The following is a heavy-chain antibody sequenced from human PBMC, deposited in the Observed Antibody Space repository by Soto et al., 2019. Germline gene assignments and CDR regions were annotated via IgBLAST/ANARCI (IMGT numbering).Heavy chain of an antibody. V-gene: IGHV1-3*01. CDR2: INAGNGNT. J-gene: IGHJ6*02. D-gene: IGHD6-19*01. CDR1: GYTFTSYA. CDR3: ARHSSYYYGMDV. Sequence: ASVKVSCKASGYTFTSYAMHWVRQAPGQRLEWMGWINAGNGNTKYSQKFQGRVTITRDTSASTAYMELSSLRSEDTAVYYCARHSSYYYGMDVWGQGTTVTVS.